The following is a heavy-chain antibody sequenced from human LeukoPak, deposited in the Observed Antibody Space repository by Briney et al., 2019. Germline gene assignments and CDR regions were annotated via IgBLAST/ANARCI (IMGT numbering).Heavy chain of an antibody. J-gene: IGHJ4*02. V-gene: IGHV4-59*12. CDR2: IYHGGST. D-gene: IGHD2-15*01. Sequence: SETLSLTCTVSGGSISSYYWSWIRQPPGKGLEWVGYIYHGGSTYYNPSLKSRVTMSLDRSKNHFSLELSSVNVADTAVYYCARVLEAASTRSYFDYWGQGTLVTVSS. CDR3: ARVLEAASTRSYFDY. CDR1: GGSISSYY.